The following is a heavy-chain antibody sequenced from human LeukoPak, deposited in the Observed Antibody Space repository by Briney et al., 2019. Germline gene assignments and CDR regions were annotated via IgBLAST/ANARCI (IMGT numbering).Heavy chain of an antibody. CDR2: ISDSGGST. Sequence: GGSLRLSCSAFGXPFSSYAMHWVRQAPGKGLEYVSAISDSGGSTYYADSVKGRFTISRDNSKNTLYLQMSSLRAEDTAVYFCVRGYSFGPYGMDVWGQGTTVTVSS. CDR1: GXPFSSYA. J-gene: IGHJ6*02. D-gene: IGHD2-15*01. CDR3: VRGYSFGPYGMDV. V-gene: IGHV3-64D*09.